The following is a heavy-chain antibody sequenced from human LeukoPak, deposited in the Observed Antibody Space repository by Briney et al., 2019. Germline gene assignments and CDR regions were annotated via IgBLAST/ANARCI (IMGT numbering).Heavy chain of an antibody. J-gene: IGHJ6*02. CDR1: GGSISSYY. CDR2: IYYSGST. D-gene: IGHD3-3*01. CDR3: ARDVPLVLRFLEWPPTYGMDV. Sequence: SETLSLTCTVSGGSISSYYWSWIRQPPGKGLEWIGYIYYSGSTNYNPSLKSRVTISVDTSKNQFSLKLSSETAADTAVYYCARDVPLVLRFLEWPPTYGMDVWGQGTTVTVSS. V-gene: IGHV4-59*12.